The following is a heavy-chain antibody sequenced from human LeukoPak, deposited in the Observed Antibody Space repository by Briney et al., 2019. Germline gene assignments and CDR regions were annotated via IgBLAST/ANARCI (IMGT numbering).Heavy chain of an antibody. CDR1: GFTFSNYA. CDR3: AKDRIPVAGRQDIWDY. CDR2: IRASGDGT. V-gene: IGHV3-23*01. D-gene: IGHD6-19*01. Sequence: GGSLRLSCVGAGFTFSNYAMTWVRQAPGKGLGWVSGIRASGDGTFYADSVKGRFSISRDNSKNTLYLQKNSLTDDDSAVYYCAKDRIPVAGRQDIWDYWGQGTLATVSS. J-gene: IGHJ4*02.